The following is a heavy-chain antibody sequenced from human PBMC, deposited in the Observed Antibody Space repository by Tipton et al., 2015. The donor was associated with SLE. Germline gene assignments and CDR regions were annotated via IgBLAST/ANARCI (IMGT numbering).Heavy chain of an antibody. J-gene: IGHJ4*02. D-gene: IGHD2-2*01. Sequence: TLSLTCTVSGGSISSYYWSWIRQPPGKGLEWIGYIYYSGSTNYNPSLKSRVTISVDTSKNQFSLKLSSVTAADTAVYYCAVYCSSTSCSFDHWGQGTLVTVSS. CDR2: IYYSGST. V-gene: IGHV4-59*08. CDR1: GGSISSYY. CDR3: AVYCSSTSCSFDH.